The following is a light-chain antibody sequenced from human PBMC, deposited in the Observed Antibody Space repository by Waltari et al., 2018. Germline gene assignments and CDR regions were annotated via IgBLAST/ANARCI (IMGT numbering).Light chain of an antibody. V-gene: IGKV3-15*01. J-gene: IGKJ2*01. Sequence: ETVMTQSPATLSVSPGERFTLSCRASQSVNFNLAWYQQKPGQAPRLLIYGASTRATGVPARFSGSGFGTEFTLTISSLQSEDLAVYFCQHYNNWPLYTFGQGTKLEI. CDR3: QHYNNWPLYT. CDR1: QSVNFN. CDR2: GAS.